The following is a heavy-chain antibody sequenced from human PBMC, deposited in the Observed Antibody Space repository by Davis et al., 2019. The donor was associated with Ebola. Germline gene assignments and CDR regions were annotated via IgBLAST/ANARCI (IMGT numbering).Heavy chain of an antibody. V-gene: IGHV3-23*01. D-gene: IGHD1-26*01. J-gene: IGHJ6*02. CDR3: AKGKVSPYSGSYYVLYYYGRDV. Sequence: GESLKISCAASGFTFSSYAMSWVRQAPGKGLEWVSTISGTSTYTYYADSVKGRFTISRDNSKNTLYLQMNSLRAEDTAVYYCAKGKVSPYSGSYYVLYYYGRDVWGQGTTVTVSS. CDR1: GFTFSSYA. CDR2: ISGTSTYT.